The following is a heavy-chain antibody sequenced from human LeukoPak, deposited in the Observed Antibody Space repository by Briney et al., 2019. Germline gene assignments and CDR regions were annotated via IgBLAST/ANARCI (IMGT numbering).Heavy chain of an antibody. J-gene: IGHJ6*04. V-gene: IGHV4-61*01. Sequence: SETLSLTCTVSGGSFSSGSYYWSWIRQPPGKGLEWIGYIYYSGSTNYNPSLKSRVTISVDTSKNQFSLKLSSVTAADTAVYYCARDPLLYCSSTSCYDTYYYYGMDVWGKGTTVTVSS. CDR3: ARDPLLYCSSTSCYDTYYYYGMDV. D-gene: IGHD2-2*01. CDR2: IYYSGST. CDR1: GGSFSSGSYY.